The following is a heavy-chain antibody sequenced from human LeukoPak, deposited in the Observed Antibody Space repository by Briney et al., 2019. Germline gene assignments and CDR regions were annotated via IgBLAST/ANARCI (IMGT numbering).Heavy chain of an antibody. V-gene: IGHV3-33*01. D-gene: IGHD5-12*01. J-gene: IGHJ4*02. CDR3: ARDRGYDPHYYFDY. CDR1: GFTFSSYA. CDR2: IWYDGNKK. Sequence: GRSLRLSCAASGFTFSSYAMHSVRQAPGKGLEWLALIWYDGNKKYFEVSVKGRFTISRDNSKHTLYLQMNSLRAEDTAVYYCARDRGYDPHYYFDYWGQGTLVTVSS.